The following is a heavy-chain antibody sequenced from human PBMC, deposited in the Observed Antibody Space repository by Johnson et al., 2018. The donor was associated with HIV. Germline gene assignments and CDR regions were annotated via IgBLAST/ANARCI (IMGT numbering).Heavy chain of an antibody. CDR3: TSRRDGYNLIGI. J-gene: IGHJ3*02. CDR2: IRSKANSYAT. Sequence: VQLVGSGGGVVQPGRSLKLSCAASGFTFSGSAMHWVRQASGKGLEWVGRIRSKANSYATAYAASVKGRFTISRADSKNTAYLQMNSRKTEDTAVYYCTSRRDGYNLIGIWGQGTMVTVSS. CDR1: GFTFSGSA. D-gene: IGHD5-24*01. V-gene: IGHV3-73*01.